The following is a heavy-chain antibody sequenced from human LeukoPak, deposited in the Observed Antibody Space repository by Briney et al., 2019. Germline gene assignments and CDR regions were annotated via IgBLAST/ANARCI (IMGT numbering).Heavy chain of an antibody. CDR3: ARGAIVVVPAAISAFDI. CDR2: INPNSGGT. J-gene: IGHJ3*02. V-gene: IGHV1-2*02. D-gene: IGHD2-2*01. CDR1: GYTFTGYY. Sequence: ASVKVSCKASGYTFTGYYMHWVRQAPGQGLEWMGGINPNSGGTNYAQKFQGRVTMARDTSISTAYMELSRLRSDDTAVYYCARGAIVVVPAAISAFDIWGQGTMVTVSS.